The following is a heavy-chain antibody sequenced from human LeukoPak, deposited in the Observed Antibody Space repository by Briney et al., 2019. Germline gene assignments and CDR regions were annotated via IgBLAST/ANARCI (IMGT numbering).Heavy chain of an antibody. J-gene: IGHJ4*02. CDR3: ARDRGYRSFDY. V-gene: IGHV3-7*01. CDR2: IKLDGSDK. CDR1: GFTFNNYW. D-gene: IGHD6-19*01. Sequence: GGSLRLSCATSGFTFNNYWMSWVRQAPGKGLEWVANIKLDGSDKYYVDSVKGRFTISRDNAKNSLYLQMNSLRVEDTAVYYCARDRGYRSFDYWGQGTLVTVSS.